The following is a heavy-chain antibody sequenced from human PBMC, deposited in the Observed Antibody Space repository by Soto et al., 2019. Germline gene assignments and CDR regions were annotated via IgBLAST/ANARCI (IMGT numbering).Heavy chain of an antibody. CDR1: GFTFSSYE. CDR2: ISSTGSTK. D-gene: IGHD3-16*01. Sequence: EVQLVESGGGLVQPGGSLRLSCAASGFTFSSYEMNWVRRAPGKGLEWVSYISSTGSTKHYADSVTGRFTISRDNAKNSVSLQMNRLRVGDTAVYYCVRDGGGWGQGTLVTVSS. CDR3: VRDGGG. J-gene: IGHJ4*02. V-gene: IGHV3-48*03.